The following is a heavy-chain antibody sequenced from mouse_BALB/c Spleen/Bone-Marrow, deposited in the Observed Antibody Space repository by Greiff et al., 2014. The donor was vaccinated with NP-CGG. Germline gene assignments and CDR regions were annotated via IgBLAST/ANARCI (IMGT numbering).Heavy chain of an antibody. CDR1: GYTFTSYY. CDR3: ARGGGMDY. CDR2: IHPGDGST. J-gene: IGHJ4*01. V-gene: IGHV1S56*01. Sequence: VKLMESGPELVKPGASVKMSCKASGYTFTSYYIHWVKQRPGQGLEWIGWIHPGDGSTKYSEKFKGKTTLTADKSSSTAYMLLSSLTSEDSAIYFCARGGGMDYWGQGTSVTVSS.